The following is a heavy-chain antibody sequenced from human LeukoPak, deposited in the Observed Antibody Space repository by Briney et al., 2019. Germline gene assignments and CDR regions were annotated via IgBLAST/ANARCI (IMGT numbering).Heavy chain of an antibody. CDR1: GFIFSSYA. CDR3: ARDRGSIAGLYYS. D-gene: IGHD6-6*01. J-gene: IGHJ4*02. V-gene: IGHV3-23*01. Sequence: PGGSLRLSCAAPGFIFSSYAMSWVRQAPGKGLEWVSTISASGGTTYYADSVKGRFTISRDNSKNTLYLQVNSLRAEDTAVYYCARDRGSIAGLYYSWGQGTLVTVSS. CDR2: ISASGGTT.